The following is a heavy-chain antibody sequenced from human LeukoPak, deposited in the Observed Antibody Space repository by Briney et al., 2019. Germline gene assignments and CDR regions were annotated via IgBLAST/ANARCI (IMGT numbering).Heavy chain of an antibody. CDR1: GFTFSDYY. J-gene: IGHJ5*02. Sequence: PGGSLRLSCAASGFTFSDYYMSWIRQAPGKGLEWVSYISSSGSTIYYADSVEGRFTISRDNAKNSLYLQMNSLRAEDTAVYYCARDSSIAVQYNWFDPWGQGTLVTVSS. CDR2: ISSSGSTI. V-gene: IGHV3-11*04. D-gene: IGHD6-6*01. CDR3: ARDSSIAVQYNWFDP.